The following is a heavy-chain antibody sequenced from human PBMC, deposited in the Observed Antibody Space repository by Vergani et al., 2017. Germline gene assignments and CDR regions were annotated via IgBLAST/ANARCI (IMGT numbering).Heavy chain of an antibody. CDR3: ARDLRLLYNRFDP. D-gene: IGHD1-14*01. V-gene: IGHV3-33*01. J-gene: IGHJ5*02. Sequence: QVQLVESGGGVVQPGRSLRLSCAASGFTFNQYCMHWVRQAPGKGLEWVAVTWYDGNNKQYADSVKGRFTISRDNSKSTMYLQMNSLRDEDTGVCYCARDLRLLYNRFDPWGQGTLVTVSS. CDR1: GFTFNQYC. CDR2: TWYDGNNK.